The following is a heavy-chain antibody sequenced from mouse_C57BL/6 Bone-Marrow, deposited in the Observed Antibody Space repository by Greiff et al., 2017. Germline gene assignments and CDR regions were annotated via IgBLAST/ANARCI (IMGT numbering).Heavy chain of an antibody. CDR1: GYTFPSYG. Sequence: QVQLQQSGAELARPGASVKLSCKASGYTFPSYGISWVKQRTGQGLEWIGEIYPRSGNTYYNEKFKGKATLTVDQSSCTAYMQLNSRTSEDSAVDYGARSTARGAMDYWGQGTSVTVSS. J-gene: IGHJ4*01. CDR3: ARSTARGAMDY. CDR2: IYPRSGNT. V-gene: IGHV1-81*01. D-gene: IGHD1-2*01.